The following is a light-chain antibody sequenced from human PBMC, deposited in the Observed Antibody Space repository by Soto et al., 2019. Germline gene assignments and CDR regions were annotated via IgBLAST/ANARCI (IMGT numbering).Light chain of an antibody. J-gene: IGKJ3*01. CDR2: TAS. V-gene: IGKV1-39*01. CDR1: QSVSTL. CDR3: QESYSSPFT. Sequence: DLQMTQSPSSLSASIGDRVIITCRTSQSVSTLLNWYRHKPGEAPRLLIYTASTLHGGVPSRFSGSGSGTEFTLTISSPQPEDFATYYCQESYSSPFTIGPGTRVDVK.